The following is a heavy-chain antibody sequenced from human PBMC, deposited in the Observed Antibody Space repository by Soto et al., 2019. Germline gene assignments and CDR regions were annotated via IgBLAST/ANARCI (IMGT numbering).Heavy chain of an antibody. D-gene: IGHD6-19*01. CDR3: ASLQPPGIAVAGTFDY. CDR1: GGTFSSYA. Sequence: SVKVSCKASGGTFSSYAISWVRQAPGQGLEWMGGIIPIFGTANYAQKFQGRVTITADESTSTAYMELSSLRSEDTAVYYCASLQPPGIAVAGTFDYWGQGTLVTVSS. CDR2: IIPIFGTA. J-gene: IGHJ4*02. V-gene: IGHV1-69*13.